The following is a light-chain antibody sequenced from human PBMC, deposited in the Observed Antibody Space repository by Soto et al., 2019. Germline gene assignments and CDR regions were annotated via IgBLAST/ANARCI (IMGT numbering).Light chain of an antibody. V-gene: IGKV3-20*01. Sequence: EVVLTQSPGTLSVSPGERATLSCRASQSVSNNYFAWYQQKPGQAPRLLIFGSSDRATGIPDRFSGSGSGTDFTLTISRLEPEDFAVYYCQQYGSSPPYTFGQGTKLEIK. J-gene: IGKJ2*01. CDR3: QQYGSSPPYT. CDR2: GSS. CDR1: QSVSNNY.